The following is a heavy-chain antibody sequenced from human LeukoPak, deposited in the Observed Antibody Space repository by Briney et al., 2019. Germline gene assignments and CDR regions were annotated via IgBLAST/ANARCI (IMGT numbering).Heavy chain of an antibody. CDR3: AGTPSDIVATGNPFFDY. Sequence: SETLSLTCTVSGGSISSYYWSWIRQPPGKGLEWIGYIYYSGSTNYNPSLKSRVTISVDTSKNQFSLKLSSVTAADTAVYYCAGTPSDIVATGNPFFDYWGQGTLVTVSS. D-gene: IGHD5-12*01. J-gene: IGHJ4*02. CDR2: IYYSGST. V-gene: IGHV4-59*08. CDR1: GGSISSYY.